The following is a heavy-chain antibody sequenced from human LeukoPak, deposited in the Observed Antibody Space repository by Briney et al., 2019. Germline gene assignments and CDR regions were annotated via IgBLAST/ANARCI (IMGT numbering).Heavy chain of an antibody. CDR2: MNPNSGNT. Sequence: ASVKVSCRASGYTFTSYDINWVRQATGQGLEWMGWMNPNSGNTGYAQKFQGGVTMTRNTSISTAYMELSSLRSEDTAVYYCARGQIPSRVYAISGWFDPWGQGTLVTVSS. CDR1: GYTFTSYD. D-gene: IGHD2-8*01. J-gene: IGHJ5*02. CDR3: ARGQIPSRVYAISGWFDP. V-gene: IGHV1-8*01.